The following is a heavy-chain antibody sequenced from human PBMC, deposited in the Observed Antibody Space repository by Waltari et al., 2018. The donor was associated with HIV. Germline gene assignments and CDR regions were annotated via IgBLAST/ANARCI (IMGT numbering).Heavy chain of an antibody. Sequence: VQLVESGGGVVQPGRSLRLSCAAHAFTFSSYGMHWVRQAPGKGLEWVAVISYDGSNKYYADSVKGRFTISRDNSKNTLYLQMNSRRAEDTAVYYCAKPAAMASYGMDVWGQGTTVTVSS. CDR2: ISYDGSNK. CDR3: AKPAAMASYGMDV. J-gene: IGHJ6*02. CDR1: AFTFSSYG. D-gene: IGHD5-18*01. V-gene: IGHV3-30*18.